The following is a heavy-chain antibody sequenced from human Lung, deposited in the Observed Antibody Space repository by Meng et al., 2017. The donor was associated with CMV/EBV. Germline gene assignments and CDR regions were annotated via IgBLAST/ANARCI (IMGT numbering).Heavy chain of an antibody. D-gene: IGHD3-10*01. Sequence: SXXVFCKASGYTFTSYYMHWVRQAPGQGLEWMGIINPSGGSTSYAQKFQGRVTMTRDTSTSTVYMELSSLRSEDTAVYYCASGWGGDYYDNWGQGTLVTVSS. CDR2: INPSGGST. V-gene: IGHV1-46*01. J-gene: IGHJ4*02. CDR1: GYTFTSYY. CDR3: ASGWGGDYYDN.